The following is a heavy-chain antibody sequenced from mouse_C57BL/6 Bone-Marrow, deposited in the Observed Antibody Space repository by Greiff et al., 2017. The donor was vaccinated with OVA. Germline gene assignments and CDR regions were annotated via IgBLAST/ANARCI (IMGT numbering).Heavy chain of an antibody. CDR1: GFSLTSYG. CDR3: ARNEGITTVVASFDY. D-gene: IGHD1-1*01. J-gene: IGHJ2*01. Sequence: VQLQQSGPGLVQPSQSLSITCTASGFSLTSYGVHWVRQSPGKGLEWLGVIWSGGSTDYNAAFISRLSISKENTKSQVFFKMNRLQADDTAIYYCARNEGITTVVASFDYWGQGTTLTVSS. V-gene: IGHV2-2*01. CDR2: IWSGGST.